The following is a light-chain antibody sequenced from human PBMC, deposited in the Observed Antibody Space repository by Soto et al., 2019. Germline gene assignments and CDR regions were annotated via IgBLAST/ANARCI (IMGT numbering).Light chain of an antibody. V-gene: IGKV1-9*01. Sequence: IQLTQSPSSLSASVGDSVSITCRASQGISRYLSWYQQKPGRAPKLLISAASTLQSGVPARFSGSGSGTDFTLSITSLQPEDFATYYCQQLNTYPVTFGGGTKVDI. CDR1: QGISRY. J-gene: IGKJ4*01. CDR3: QQLNTYPVT. CDR2: AAS.